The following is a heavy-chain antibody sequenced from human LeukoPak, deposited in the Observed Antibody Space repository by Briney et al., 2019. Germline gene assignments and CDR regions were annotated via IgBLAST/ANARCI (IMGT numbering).Heavy chain of an antibody. CDR1: GFTFSRYG. CDR2: IRYDGNNR. V-gene: IGHV3-30*02. J-gene: IGHJ6*03. CDR3: AKDTKNNYDAAGYDEGPYYYIDV. Sequence: GGSLRPSCAASGFTFSRYGIHWVRQAPGKGLEWLSFIRYDGNNRYYADSMKGRLTISRDNSKNTVYLQMDSLRAEDTAVYYCAKDTKNNYDAAGYDEGPYYYIDVWGKGTTVIVSS. D-gene: IGHD3-22*01.